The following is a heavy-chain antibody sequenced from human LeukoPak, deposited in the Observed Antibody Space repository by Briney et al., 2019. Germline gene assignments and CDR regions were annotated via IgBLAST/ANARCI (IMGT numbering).Heavy chain of an antibody. Sequence: SETLSLTCTVSGGSISSYYWSWIRQPPGKGLEWIGYIYYSGSTNYNPSLKSRVTISVDMSKNQFSLKLSSVTAADTAVYYCARASGFYGVGYYGMDVWGQGTTVTVSS. CDR1: GGSISSYY. CDR2: IYYSGST. J-gene: IGHJ6*02. D-gene: IGHD4-17*01. V-gene: IGHV4-59*01. CDR3: ARASGFYGVGYYGMDV.